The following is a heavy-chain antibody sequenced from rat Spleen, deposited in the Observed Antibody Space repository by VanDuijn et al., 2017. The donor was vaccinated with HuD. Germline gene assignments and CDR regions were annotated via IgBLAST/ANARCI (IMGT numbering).Heavy chain of an antibody. V-gene: IGHV5S14*01. CDR2: ISTGGGYT. J-gene: IGHJ2*01. D-gene: IGHD1-1*01. CDR3: ARHPISTVSYYFDY. CDR1: GFTFSNYG. Sequence: EVQLVESGGGLVQPGRSLKFSCAASGFTFSNYGMAWVRQTPTKGLEWVASISTGGGYTYYRDSVKGRFTISRDNAKNIQRLQMDSLRSEDTATYYCARHPISTVSYYFDYWGQGVMVTVSS.